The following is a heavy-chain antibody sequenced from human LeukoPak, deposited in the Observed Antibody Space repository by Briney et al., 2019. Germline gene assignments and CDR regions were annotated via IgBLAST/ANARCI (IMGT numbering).Heavy chain of an antibody. CDR2: ISSSSSYI. D-gene: IGHD2-2*02. CDR3: AKASRRHCGTTICYTLDY. V-gene: IGHV3-21*04. Sequence: GGSLRLSCAASGFTFSSYSMNWVRQAPGKGLGWVSSISSSSSYIYYADSVKGRFTISRENSKKTLYLQMNSLRAADTAKYYCAKASRRHCGTTICYTLDYWGQGTLVTVSS. CDR1: GFTFSSYS. J-gene: IGHJ4*02.